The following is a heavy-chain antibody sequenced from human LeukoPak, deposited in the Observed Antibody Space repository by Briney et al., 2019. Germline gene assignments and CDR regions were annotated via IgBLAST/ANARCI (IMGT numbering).Heavy chain of an antibody. CDR2: IKQDGSEK. CDR3: ARGGGNFDF. CDR1: RISFSTFW. D-gene: IGHD6-25*01. V-gene: IGHV3-7*01. Sequence: GGSLRLSCETSRISFSTFWMSWVRQAPGKGLEWVANIKQDGSEKYYVDSVEGRFAISRDNAKNSLYLQMNSLRVEDTAVYYCARGGGNFDFWGQGTLVTVSS. J-gene: IGHJ4*02.